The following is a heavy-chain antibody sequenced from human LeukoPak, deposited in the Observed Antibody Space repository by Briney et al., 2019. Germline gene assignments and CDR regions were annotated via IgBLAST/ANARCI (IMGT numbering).Heavy chain of an antibody. J-gene: IGHJ4*02. Sequence: PGGSLRLSCAASGFTFSSYEMNWVRQAPGKGLEWVSYISSSGSTIYYADSVKGRFTVSRDNAKNSLYLQMNSLRAEDTAVYYCARNRYCSGGSCRKGFDYWGQGTLVTVSS. V-gene: IGHV3-48*03. CDR2: ISSSGSTI. CDR3: ARNRYCSGGSCRKGFDY. D-gene: IGHD2-15*01. CDR1: GFTFSSYE.